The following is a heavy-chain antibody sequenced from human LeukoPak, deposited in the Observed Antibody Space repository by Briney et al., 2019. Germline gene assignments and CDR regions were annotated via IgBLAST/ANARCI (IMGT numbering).Heavy chain of an antibody. V-gene: IGHV4-59*01. D-gene: IGHD6-19*01. Sequence: PSETLSLTCTVSGGSISSYYWSWIRQPPGKGLEWIGYIYYSGSTNYNPSLKSRVTISVDTSKNQFSLKLSSVTAADTAVYYCARAVAGHSFDYWGQGTLVTVSS. J-gene: IGHJ4*02. CDR1: GGSISSYY. CDR2: IYYSGST. CDR3: ARAVAGHSFDY.